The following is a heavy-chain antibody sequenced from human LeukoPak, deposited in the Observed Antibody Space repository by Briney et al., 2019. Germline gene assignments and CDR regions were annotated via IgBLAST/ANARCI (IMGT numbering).Heavy chain of an antibody. D-gene: IGHD5-24*01. CDR3: ARGDFRLEMSTSIAFDI. V-gene: IGHV3-30*02. CDR2: IRYDGNNK. CDR1: GFTFSSHG. Sequence: PGGSLRLSCEASGFTFSSHGMHWVRQAPGKGLEWVAFIRYDGNNKYYADSVKGRFTISRDNSKNTLYLQMNSLRADDTAVYYCARGDFRLEMSTSIAFDIWGQGTMVTVSS. J-gene: IGHJ3*02.